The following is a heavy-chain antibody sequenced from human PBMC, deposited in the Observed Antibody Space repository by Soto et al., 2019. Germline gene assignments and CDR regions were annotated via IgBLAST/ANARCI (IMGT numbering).Heavy chain of an antibody. J-gene: IGHJ5*02. CDR1: GGSFGSSAYY. CDR2: INSSGST. Sequence: XETLSLTFTVSGGSFGSSAYYWGWIRRAPGKGLEWSGSINSSGSTFSNPSLKSRVTLSVDTSKNQFSLKLITVPDPDTAAYYCPRRDPEGFDHCGQGTLVTVSS. CDR3: PRRDPEGFDH. V-gene: IGHV4-39*01.